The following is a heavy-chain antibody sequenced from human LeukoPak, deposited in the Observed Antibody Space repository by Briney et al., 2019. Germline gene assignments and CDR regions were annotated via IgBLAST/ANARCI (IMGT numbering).Heavy chain of an antibody. D-gene: IGHD3-10*01. CDR3: ARVAVGSGPRD. CDR1: GGSFSGYY. CDR2: INHSGST. J-gene: IGHJ4*02. Sequence: SETLSLTCAVYGGSFSGYYWSWIRQPPGKGLEWIGEINHSGSTNYNPSLKSRVTISEDTSKNQFSLKLSSVTAADTAVYYCARVAVGSGPRDWGQGTLVTVSS. V-gene: IGHV4-34*01.